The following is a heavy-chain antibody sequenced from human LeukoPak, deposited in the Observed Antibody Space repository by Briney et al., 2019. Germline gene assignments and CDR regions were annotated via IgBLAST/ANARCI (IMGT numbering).Heavy chain of an antibody. CDR3: ARVEQWLVLEYYYYMDV. V-gene: IGHV3-48*01. Sequence: GGSLRLSCAASGFTFSNYYMNWVRQAPGKGLEWVSYISSSSTTIYYADSVKGRFTISRDNAKNSLYLQMNSLRAEDTAVYYCARVEQWLVLEYYYYMDVWGKGTTVTVSS. D-gene: IGHD6-19*01. CDR2: ISSSSTTI. CDR1: GFTFSNYY. J-gene: IGHJ6*03.